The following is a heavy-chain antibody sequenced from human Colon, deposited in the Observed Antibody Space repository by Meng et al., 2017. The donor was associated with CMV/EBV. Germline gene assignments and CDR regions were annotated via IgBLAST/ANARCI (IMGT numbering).Heavy chain of an antibody. CDR2: INPHTGGT. CDR3: ARGGRSSGYCSGGTCYAGFDS. CDR1: GYTFTGYN. D-gene: IGHD2-15*01. J-gene: IGHJ4*01. V-gene: IGHV1-2*04. Sequence: QVLLVQSGAAVKKPGASMKVSCRASGYTFTGYNIHWVRQAPGQGLEWMGWINPHTGGTNYASKFQGWVTMTRDTSNNTAYMEVASLKSDDTAVYYCARGGRSSGYCSGGTCYAGFDSWGQGTLVTVSS.